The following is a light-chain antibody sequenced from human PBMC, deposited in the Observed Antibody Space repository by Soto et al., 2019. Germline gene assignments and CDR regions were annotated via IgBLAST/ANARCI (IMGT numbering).Light chain of an antibody. Sequence: QSALTQPASVSGSPGQSIAISCTGTSSDVGGYNYVSWYQQHPGKAPKLVIYAVTNRPSGVSDRFSGSKSGNTASLTISRLQAEDEADYYCTSYADRSPVVFGGGTKLTVL. CDR3: TSYADRSPVV. J-gene: IGLJ2*01. CDR1: SSDVGGYNY. V-gene: IGLV2-14*01. CDR2: AVT.